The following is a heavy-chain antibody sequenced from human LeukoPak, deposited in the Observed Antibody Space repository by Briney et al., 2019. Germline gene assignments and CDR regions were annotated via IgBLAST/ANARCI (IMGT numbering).Heavy chain of an antibody. CDR1: GYTFTSYY. CDR3: SRGSGISYGGIDY. CDR2: IHPKSGDT. V-gene: IGHV1-2*02. D-gene: IGHD5-18*01. Sequence: ASVKVSCKASGYTFTSYYMHWVRQAPGQGLEWMGWIHPKSGDTKYAPNFLGRVTLTRDTSATIVYMDLTWLTSDDTAVYYCSRGSGISYGGIDYWGQGTLVTVSS. J-gene: IGHJ4*02.